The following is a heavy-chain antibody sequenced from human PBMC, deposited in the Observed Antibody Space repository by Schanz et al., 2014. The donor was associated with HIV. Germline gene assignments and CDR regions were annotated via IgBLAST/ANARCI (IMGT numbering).Heavy chain of an antibody. CDR2: ISSSGGYI. CDR1: GFPFSSYA. J-gene: IGHJ6*02. D-gene: IGHD6-19*01. Sequence: EVQLVESGEGLVKPGGSLRLSCTGSGFPFSSYAINWVRQAPGKGLEWLSSISSSGGYIYYADSVKGRFTISRDNSKNSVFLQMDGLRAEDTAVYYCARGSWYSSGWVDDQYYYDVDVWGQGTTVTVSS. V-gene: IGHV3-21*06. CDR3: ARGSWYSSGWVDDQYYYDVDV.